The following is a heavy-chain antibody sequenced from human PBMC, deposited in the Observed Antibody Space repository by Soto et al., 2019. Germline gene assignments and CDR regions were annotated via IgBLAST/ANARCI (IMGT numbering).Heavy chain of an antibody. J-gene: IGHJ3*02. D-gene: IGHD2-15*01. CDR3: ARRGTTGYCSGDTCYSGALDI. Sequence: SETLSLTCFVSGGSINVNTYDWGWIRQAPXKGLEWIGNVYYSGSTNYNPSLKSRVTISIDTSKNQFSLKLSSVTAADTAVYYCARRGTTGYCSGDTCYSGALDIWGQGTMVTVSS. CDR1: GGSINVNTYD. CDR2: VYYSGST. V-gene: IGHV4-39*01.